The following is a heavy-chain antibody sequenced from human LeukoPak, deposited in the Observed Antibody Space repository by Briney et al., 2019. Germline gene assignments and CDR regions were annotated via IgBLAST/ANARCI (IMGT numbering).Heavy chain of an antibody. CDR1: GFTFGDYA. V-gene: IGHV3-49*01. D-gene: IGHD3-22*01. CDR2: IRSKAYGGTT. Sequence: GGSLRLSCTASGFTFGDYAMSWFRQAPGKGLEWVGFIRSKAYGGTTEYAASVKGRFTISRDGSKSIAYLQMNSLKTEDTAVYYCALLYDSSGYYLYFDYWGQGTLVTVSS. J-gene: IGHJ4*02. CDR3: ALLYDSSGYYLYFDY.